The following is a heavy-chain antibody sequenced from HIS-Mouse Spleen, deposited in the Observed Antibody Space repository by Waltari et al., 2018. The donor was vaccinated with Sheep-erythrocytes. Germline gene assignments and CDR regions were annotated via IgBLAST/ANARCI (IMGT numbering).Heavy chain of an antibody. CDR3: ASLGIVGATEYFQH. J-gene: IGHJ1*01. CDR2: YSGGST. D-gene: IGHD1-26*01. V-gene: IGHV3-53*01. Sequence: YSGGSTYYADSVKGRFTISRDNSKNTLYLQMNSLRAEDTAVYYCASLGIVGATEYFQHWGQGTLVTVSS.